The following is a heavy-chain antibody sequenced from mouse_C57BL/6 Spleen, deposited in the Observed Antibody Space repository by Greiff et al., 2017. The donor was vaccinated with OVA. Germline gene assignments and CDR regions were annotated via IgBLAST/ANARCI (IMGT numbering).Heavy chain of an antibody. CDR1: GYTFTSYW. D-gene: IGHD1-3*01. V-gene: IGHV1-69*01. CDR2: IDPDDSYT. Sequence: QVQLQQPGAELVMPGASVKLSCKASGYTFTSYWMHWVKQRPGQGLEWIGKIDPDDSYTKYNQKFKGKSTLPVDKPSSTAYMQLISLTSVDSAVYYCANSQRELCDMDYWGQGTTVTVSS. CDR3: ANSQRELCDMDY. J-gene: IGHJ4*01.